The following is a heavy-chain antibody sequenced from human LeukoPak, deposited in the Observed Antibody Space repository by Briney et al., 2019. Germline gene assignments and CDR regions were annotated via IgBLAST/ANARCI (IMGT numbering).Heavy chain of an antibody. CDR1: GFTFNNYA. Sequence: GGSLRLSCAASGFTFNNYAMSWVRLVPGKGLGWVSSITGSGDGTYYADSVKGRFTISRDTSQNTLSLQMNSLRDDDTAVYYCARGWSAISFYFQCWGQGTPVTVSS. V-gene: IGHV3-23*01. D-gene: IGHD3-3*01. CDR3: ARGWSAISFYFQC. J-gene: IGHJ4*02. CDR2: ITGSGDGT.